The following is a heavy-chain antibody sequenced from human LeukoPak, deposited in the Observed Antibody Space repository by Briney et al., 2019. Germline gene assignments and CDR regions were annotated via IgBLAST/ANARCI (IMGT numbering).Heavy chain of an antibody. J-gene: IGHJ6*03. Sequence: SVKVSCKASGGTISSYAISWVRQAPGPGHERMGGIIPIFGTENCAQRFKGRVTITADESTSTAYMELSSLRSEDTAVYYCAGYMITIFGVVISGSDYYYYMDVWGKGTTVTVSS. CDR2: IIPIFGTE. V-gene: IGHV1-69*13. CDR1: GGTISSYA. D-gene: IGHD3-3*01. CDR3: AGYMITIFGVVISGSDYYYYMDV.